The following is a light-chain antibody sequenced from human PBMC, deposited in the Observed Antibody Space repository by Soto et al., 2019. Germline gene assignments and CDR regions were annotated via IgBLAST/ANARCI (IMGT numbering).Light chain of an antibody. CDR1: QSVSNY. V-gene: IGKV3-15*01. Sequence: EIVLTQSPATLSLSPGERATLSCRASQSVSNYLAWYQQKPGQAPRLLIYDTSTRATGVPARFSGSRSGPEFTLTINSLQSEDFAIYYCQPYNNWPLTFGGGTKVESK. CDR2: DTS. J-gene: IGKJ4*01. CDR3: QPYNNWPLT.